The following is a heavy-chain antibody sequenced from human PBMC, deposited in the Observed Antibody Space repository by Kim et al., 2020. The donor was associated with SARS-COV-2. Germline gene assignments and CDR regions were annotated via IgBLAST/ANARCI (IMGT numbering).Heavy chain of an antibody. CDR2: INPSGGST. CDR3: ARDLTVTTQYYYYYYGMDV. Sequence: ASVKVSCKAFGYTFTSYYMHWVRQAPGQGLEWMGIINPSGGSTSYAQKFQGRVTMTRDTSTSTVYMELSSLRSEDTAVYYCARDLTVTTQYYYYYYGMDVWGQGTTVTVSS. V-gene: IGHV1-46*03. J-gene: IGHJ6*02. D-gene: IGHD4-17*01. CDR1: GYTFTSYY.